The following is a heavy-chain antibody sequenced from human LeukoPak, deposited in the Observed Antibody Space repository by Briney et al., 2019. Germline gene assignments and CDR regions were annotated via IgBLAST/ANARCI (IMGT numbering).Heavy chain of an antibody. V-gene: IGHV3-30*18. CDR1: GFTFSSYG. J-gene: IGHJ3*02. CDR3: AKDLGSGYGQKAFDI. D-gene: IGHD5-12*01. CDR2: ISYDGSNK. Sequence: GGPLRLSCAASGFTFSSYGMHWVRQAPGKGLEWVAVISYDGSNKYYADSVKGRFTISRDNSKNTLYLQMNSLRAEDTAVYYCAKDLGSGYGQKAFDIWGQGTMVTVSS.